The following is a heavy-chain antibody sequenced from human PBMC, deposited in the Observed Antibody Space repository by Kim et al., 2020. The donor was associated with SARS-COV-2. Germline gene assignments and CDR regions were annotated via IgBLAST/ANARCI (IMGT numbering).Heavy chain of an antibody. CDR1: GYTFTSYG. CDR2: ISAYNGNT. V-gene: IGHV1-18*04. J-gene: IGHJ3*02. CDR3: ARELEVGYCSGGSCYSGDDAFDI. Sequence: ASVKVSCKASGYTFTSYGISWVRQAPGQGLEWMGWISAYNGNTNYAQKLQGRVTMTTDTSTSTAYMELRSLRSDDTAVYYCARELEVGYCSGGSCYSGDDAFDIWGQGTMVTVSS. D-gene: IGHD2-15*01.